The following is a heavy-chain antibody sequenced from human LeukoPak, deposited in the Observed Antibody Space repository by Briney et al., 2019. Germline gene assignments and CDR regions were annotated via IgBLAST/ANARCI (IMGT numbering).Heavy chain of an antibody. Sequence: ASVKVPCKSSGYTFTGYYMHWVRQAPGQGLEWMGWINPNSGSTNYAQKFQGRVTMTRDTSISTAYMELSRLRSDDTAVYYCARGDYSGYDYWGQGTLVTVSS. CDR3: ARGDYSGYDY. J-gene: IGHJ4*02. CDR1: GYTFTGYY. CDR2: INPNSGST. D-gene: IGHD4-17*01. V-gene: IGHV1-2*02.